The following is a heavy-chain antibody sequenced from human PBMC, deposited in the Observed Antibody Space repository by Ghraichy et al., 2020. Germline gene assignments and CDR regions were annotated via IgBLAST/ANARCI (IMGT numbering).Heavy chain of an antibody. J-gene: IGHJ6*02. V-gene: IGHV3-7*01. CDR3: ARSYGDYDYYYGMDV. CDR1: GFTFSGYW. CDR2: IKQDGSEK. Sequence: LSLTCAASGFTFSGYWMSWVRQAPGKGLEWVANIKQDGSEKNYVDSLKGRFTISRDNAKNSLYLQMNSLRAEDTAVYYCARSYGDYDYYYGMDVWGQGTTVTVSS. D-gene: IGHD4-17*01.